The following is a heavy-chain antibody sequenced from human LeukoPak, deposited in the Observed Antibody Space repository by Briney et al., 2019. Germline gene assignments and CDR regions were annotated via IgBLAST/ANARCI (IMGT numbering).Heavy chain of an antibody. D-gene: IGHD1-14*01. CDR3: ASSREPAGGDY. CDR2: IYPGDSDT. J-gene: IGHJ4*02. V-gene: IGHV5-51*01. CDR1: GYSFSNYW. Sequence: GESLQISFKGSGYSFSNYWIGWVRPMPGKGLEWIGIIYPGDSDTRYSPSFQGQVTISVDKSISTAYLQWSSLKASDTAMYYCASSREPAGGDYWGQGTLVTVSS.